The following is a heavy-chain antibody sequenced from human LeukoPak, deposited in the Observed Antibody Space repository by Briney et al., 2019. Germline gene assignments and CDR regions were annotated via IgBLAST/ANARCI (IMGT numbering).Heavy chain of an antibody. D-gene: IGHD6-19*01. V-gene: IGHV3-23*01. J-gene: IGHJ5*02. Sequence: AGGSLRLSCAASGFTFSSYAMSWVRQAPGKGLEWVSAISGSGGSTYYADSVKGRFIISRDNSKNTLYLQMNSLRTEDTAVYYCAKDPQQWLTNNWFDPWGQGTLVTVSS. CDR1: GFTFSSYA. CDR2: ISGSGGST. CDR3: AKDPQQWLTNNWFDP.